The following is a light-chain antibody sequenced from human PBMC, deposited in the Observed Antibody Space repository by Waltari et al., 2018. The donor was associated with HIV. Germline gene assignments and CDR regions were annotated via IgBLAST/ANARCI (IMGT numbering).Light chain of an antibody. CDR2: VDT. CDR3: YSTDSSGNHRV. V-gene: IGLV3-10*01. CDR1: ALPKKY. Sequence: SYELTQPPSVSVSPGQTARITCSGGALPKKYPSWYQKKSGQAPVLVIYVDTKRPSGIPERFSGSSSGTMATLTISGAQVEDEADYYCYSTDSSGNHRVFGGGTKLTVL. J-gene: IGLJ3*02.